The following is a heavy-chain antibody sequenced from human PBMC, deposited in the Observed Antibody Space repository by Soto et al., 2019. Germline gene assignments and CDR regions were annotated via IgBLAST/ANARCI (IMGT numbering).Heavy chain of an antibody. D-gene: IGHD2-2*01. CDR1: GFTFFNYA. V-gene: IGHV3-23*01. Sequence: EVQLLESGGGLVQPGGSLRLSCAGSGFTFFNYAMNWVRQAPGKGLEWVSSISGGGDATFFADSVRGRFTISRDNSKNTVTLQMNSLGVDDTAVYYCARKILGSTSRPNYWYFDLWGRGTLVTVSS. CDR3: ARKILGSTSRPNYWYFDL. J-gene: IGHJ2*01. CDR2: ISGGGDAT.